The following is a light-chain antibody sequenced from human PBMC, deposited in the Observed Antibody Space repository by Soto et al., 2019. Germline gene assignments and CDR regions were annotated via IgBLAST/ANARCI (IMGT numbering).Light chain of an antibody. J-gene: IGKJ2*01. CDR2: KAS. CDR3: HQYGDYPDT. V-gene: IGKV1-5*03. Sequence: DIQMTQSPSTVSASVGERVTITCRASQSISSWLAWYQQKPGKAPKLLIYKASNLQSGVPSRFSGSGSGTEFTLTITGLQPDDFATYYCHQYGDYPDTFGQGTKLEIK. CDR1: QSISSW.